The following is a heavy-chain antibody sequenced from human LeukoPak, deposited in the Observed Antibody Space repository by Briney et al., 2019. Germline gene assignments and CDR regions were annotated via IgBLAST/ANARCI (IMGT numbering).Heavy chain of an antibody. D-gene: IGHD3-16*01. CDR2: IKQDGSEK. CDR3: ARGGRAYGD. J-gene: IGHJ4*02. V-gene: IGHV3-7*04. CDR1: GFTFSNYW. Sequence: GGSLRLSCAASGFTFSNYWMSWVRQAPGKGLGWVANIKQDGSEKYYVDPVKGRFTISRDNAKNPLYLQMNSLRADDTAVYYCARGGRAYGDWGQGTLVTVSS.